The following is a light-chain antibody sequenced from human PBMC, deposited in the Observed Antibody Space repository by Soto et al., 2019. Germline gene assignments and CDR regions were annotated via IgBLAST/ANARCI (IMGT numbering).Light chain of an antibody. J-gene: IGKJ1*01. CDR1: QSVSNSY. CDR3: QQYGSSTTT. Sequence: EIVLTQSPGTLSLSPRERATLSCRASQSVSNSYLAWYQQRLGQAPRPLIYGASTRGPGIPDRFSGSASGTDFTLTISRLAPEDFSLYYCQQYGSSTTTFGQAIKAEIK. CDR2: GAS. V-gene: IGKV3-20*01.